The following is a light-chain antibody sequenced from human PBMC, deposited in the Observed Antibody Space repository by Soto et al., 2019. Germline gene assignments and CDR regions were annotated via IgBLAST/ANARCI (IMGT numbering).Light chain of an antibody. Sequence: QSVLTQPASVSGSPGQSITISCTGTSSDVGGYDYVSWYQLHPGKAPKLMVFEVSNRPSGVPDRFSGSTSVNSASLTISGLQADDEADYYCCLYIGATTYVFGTGTKVT. CDR2: EVS. CDR3: CLYIGATTYV. J-gene: IGLJ1*01. CDR1: SSDVGGYDY. V-gene: IGLV2-14*01.